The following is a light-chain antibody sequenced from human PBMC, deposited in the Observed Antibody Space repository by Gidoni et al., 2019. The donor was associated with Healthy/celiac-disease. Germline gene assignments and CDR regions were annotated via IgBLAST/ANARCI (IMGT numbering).Light chain of an antibody. J-gene: IGLJ3*02. CDR2: DVS. V-gene: IGLV2-11*01. Sequence: QSALTQPRSVSGSPGQSDTISCTGTSSDVGGYNYVSWYQQHPGQATKLMIYDVSKRPSVVPDLFSGSKSGNTSSLTISGLQAEDAAYYYCCSYACSSLWVFGGGTKLTVL. CDR3: CSYACSSLWV. CDR1: SSDVGGYNY.